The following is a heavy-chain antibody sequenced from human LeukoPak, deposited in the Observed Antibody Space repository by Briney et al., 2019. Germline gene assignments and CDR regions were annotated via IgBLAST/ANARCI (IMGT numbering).Heavy chain of an antibody. Sequence: ASVKVSRKASGGTFSSYAISWVRQAPGQGLEWMGGIIPIFGTANYAQKFQGRVTITTDESTSTAYMELSSLRSEDTAVYYCARDLSSSVGFDYWGQGTLVTVSS. CDR1: GGTFSSYA. D-gene: IGHD6-6*01. J-gene: IGHJ4*02. CDR3: ARDLSSSVGFDY. V-gene: IGHV1-69*05. CDR2: IIPIFGTA.